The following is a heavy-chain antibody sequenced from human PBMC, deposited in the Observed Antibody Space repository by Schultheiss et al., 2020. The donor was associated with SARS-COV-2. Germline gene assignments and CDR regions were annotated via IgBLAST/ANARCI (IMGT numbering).Heavy chain of an antibody. D-gene: IGHD2-15*01. CDR1: GYTFIDYY. J-gene: IGHJ4*02. CDR3: ARVGLVVAAHYFDY. V-gene: IGHV1-2*02. Sequence: ASVKVSCKASGYTFIDYYMHWVRQAPGQGLEWMGWINSNSGGTNYAQKFQGRVTMTRNTSISTAYMELSSLRSDDTAVYYCARVGLVVAAHYFDYWGQGTLVTVSS. CDR2: INSNSGGT.